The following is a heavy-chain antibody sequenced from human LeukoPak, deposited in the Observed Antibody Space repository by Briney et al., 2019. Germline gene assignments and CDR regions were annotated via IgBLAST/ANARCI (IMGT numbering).Heavy chain of an antibody. CDR1: GFTFSSYG. CDR3: AKRPIMIVVALFDY. CDR2: ISYDGSNK. Sequence: PGRSLRLSCAASGFTFSSYGMHWVRQAPGKGLEWVAVISYDGSNKYYADSVKGRFTISRGNSKNTLYLQMNSLRAEDTAVYYCAKRPIMIVVALFDYWGQGTLVTVSS. V-gene: IGHV3-30*18. J-gene: IGHJ4*02. D-gene: IGHD3-22*01.